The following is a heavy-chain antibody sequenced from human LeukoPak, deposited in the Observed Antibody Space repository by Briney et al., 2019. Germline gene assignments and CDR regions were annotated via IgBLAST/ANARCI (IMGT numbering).Heavy chain of an antibody. D-gene: IGHD4-17*01. Sequence: PGGSLRLSCEVSKFAFNTYWMTWVRQAPGKGLEWVAFIRYDGSNKYYADSVKGRFTISRDNSKNTLYLHVNSLRPEDTAVYYCAREEVTTIDYWGQGTLVTVSS. V-gene: IGHV3-30*02. CDR2: IRYDGSNK. CDR3: AREEVTTIDY. CDR1: KFAFNTYW. J-gene: IGHJ4*02.